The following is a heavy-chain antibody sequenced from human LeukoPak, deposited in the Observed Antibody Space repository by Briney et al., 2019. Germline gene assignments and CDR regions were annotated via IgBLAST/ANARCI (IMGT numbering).Heavy chain of an antibody. CDR2: IHHSGII. V-gene: IGHV4-38-2*01. CDR1: GYLLSNGYY. D-gene: IGHD2-15*01. CDR3: ANFPRYCSGASCSGMDV. Sequence: SETLSPTCAVSGYLLSNGYYWGWVRLPPGKGLEWIGSIHHSGIIHYNPSLKSRLTISVDTVKNEFSMNLNSVTAADTAVYYCANFPRYCSGASCSGMDVWGKGTTVIVSS. J-gene: IGHJ6*04.